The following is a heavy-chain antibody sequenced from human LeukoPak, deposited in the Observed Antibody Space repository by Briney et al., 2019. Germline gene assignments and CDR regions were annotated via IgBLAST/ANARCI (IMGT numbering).Heavy chain of an antibody. D-gene: IGHD6-13*01. V-gene: IGHV3-48*04. CDR2: ISSSSTI. J-gene: IGHJ3*02. CDR1: GFTFSSYS. Sequence: PGGSLRLSCAASGFTFSSYSMNWVRQAPGKGLEWVSYISSSSTIYYADSVKGRFTISRDNAKNSLYLQMNSLRAEDTAVYYCARDYSSSSWHDAFDIWGQGTMVTVSS. CDR3: ARDYSSSSWHDAFDI.